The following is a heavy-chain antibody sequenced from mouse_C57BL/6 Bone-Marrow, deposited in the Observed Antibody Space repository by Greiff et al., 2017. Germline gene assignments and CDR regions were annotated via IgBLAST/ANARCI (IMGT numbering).Heavy chain of an antibody. Sequence: VQLQQSGAELVRPGASVKLSCTASGFNIKDDYMHWVKQRPEQGLEWIGWIDPENGDTVYASKFQGKATITADTSSNTAYLQLSSLTSEDTAVYYCTLGPNFDYWGQGTTLTVSS. CDR2: IDPENGDT. CDR1: GFNIKDDY. CDR3: TLGPNFDY. V-gene: IGHV14-4*01. D-gene: IGHD4-1*01. J-gene: IGHJ2*01.